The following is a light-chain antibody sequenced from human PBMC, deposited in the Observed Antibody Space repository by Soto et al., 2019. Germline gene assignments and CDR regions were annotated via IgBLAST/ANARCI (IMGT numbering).Light chain of an antibody. CDR3: QQFLISPFT. V-gene: IGKV1-9*01. Sequence: DILLTQSPSFLSASVGDRATITCRASQGISSSLAWYQQKPGKAPKLLIYAAYTLQSGVPSRFSGSGSGTEFTLTISSLQPEDCATFYCQQFLISPFTVGPGTKVDIK. J-gene: IGKJ3*01. CDR2: AAY. CDR1: QGISSS.